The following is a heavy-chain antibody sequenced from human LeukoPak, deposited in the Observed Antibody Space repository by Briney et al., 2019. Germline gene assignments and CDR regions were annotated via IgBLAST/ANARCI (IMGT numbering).Heavy chain of an antibody. CDR2: ISDSGGST. V-gene: IGHV3-23*01. Sequence: GGSLRLSCAASGFTFSTYVMNWVRQAPGKGLEWVSTISDSGGSTYYADSVKGRFTISRDNSKSTLYLQMNSLRAEDTAVYYCARYDARYGMDVWGQGTTVTVSS. CDR1: GFTFSTYV. J-gene: IGHJ6*02. CDR3: ARYDARYGMDV. D-gene: IGHD1-1*01.